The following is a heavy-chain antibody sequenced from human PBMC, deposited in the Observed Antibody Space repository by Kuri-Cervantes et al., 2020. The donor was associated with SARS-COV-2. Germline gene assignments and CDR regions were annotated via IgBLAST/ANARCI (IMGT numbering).Heavy chain of an antibody. CDR3: ARVIDWVPYDY. J-gene: IGHJ4*02. CDR1: GFTFSSYS. D-gene: IGHD3-22*01. V-gene: IGHV3-48*01. Sequence: GESLKISCAASGFTFSSYSMNWVRQAPGKGLEWVSYISSSSTIYYADSVKGRFTISRDNAKNSLYLQMNSLRAEDTAVYYCARVIDWVPYDYWGQGTLVTVSS. CDR2: ISSSSTI.